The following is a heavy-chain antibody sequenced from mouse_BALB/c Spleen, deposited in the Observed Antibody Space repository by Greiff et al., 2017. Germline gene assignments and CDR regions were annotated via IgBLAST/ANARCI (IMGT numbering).Heavy chain of an antibody. CDR3: ARITDYYAMDY. Sequence: EVHLVESGPELVKPGASVKMSCKASGYTFTSYVMHWVKQKPGQGLEWIGYINPYNDGTKYNEKFKGKATLTSDKSSSTAYMELSSLTSEDSAVYYCARITDYYAMDYWGQGTSVTVSS. J-gene: IGHJ4*01. V-gene: IGHV1-14*01. CDR1: GYTFTSYV. CDR2: INPYNDGT.